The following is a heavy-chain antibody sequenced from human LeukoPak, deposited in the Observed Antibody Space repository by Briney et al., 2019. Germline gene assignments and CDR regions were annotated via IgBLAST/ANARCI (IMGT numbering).Heavy chain of an antibody. V-gene: IGHV4-59*01. CDR2: IYHSGST. Sequence: SETLSLTCIVSGGSISSYYWSWIRQPPGKGLEWIGYIYHSGSTNYNPSLKSRVTISVDTSGNQFSLKLSSVTAADTALYYCVRGVWGYGDYYFDYWGQGTLVTVSS. J-gene: IGHJ4*02. CDR1: GGSISSYY. CDR3: VRGVWGYGDYYFDY. D-gene: IGHD5-18*01.